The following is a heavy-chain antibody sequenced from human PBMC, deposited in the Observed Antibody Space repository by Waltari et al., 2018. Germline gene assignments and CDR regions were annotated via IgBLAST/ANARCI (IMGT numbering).Heavy chain of an antibody. Sequence: QVQLVQSGAEVKKHGSSVKVSCKAPGGTFSSYAISWVGQALGKGLEWMGAIIPIFGTANYAQKFQGRVTITADESTSTAYMELSSLRSEDTAVYYCAASITMVRGVIIAPGYWGQGTLVTVSS. CDR1: GGTFSSYA. CDR3: AASITMVRGVIIAPGY. V-gene: IGHV1-69*01. D-gene: IGHD3-10*01. CDR2: IIPIFGTA. J-gene: IGHJ4*02.